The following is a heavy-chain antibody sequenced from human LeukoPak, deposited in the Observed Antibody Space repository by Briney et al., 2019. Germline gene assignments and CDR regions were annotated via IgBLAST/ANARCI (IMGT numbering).Heavy chain of an antibody. Sequence: ASVKVSCKASGHTFTDYYMHWVRQAPGQGLEWMGWINPNSGGTNYAQKFQGRVTMTSDTSISTAYMELRRLRSDDTAVYFCARGAPAAGDDPLDIWGQGTMVIVSS. CDR1: GHTFTDYY. CDR2: INPNSGGT. V-gene: IGHV1-2*02. D-gene: IGHD6-25*01. CDR3: ARGAPAAGDDPLDI. J-gene: IGHJ3*02.